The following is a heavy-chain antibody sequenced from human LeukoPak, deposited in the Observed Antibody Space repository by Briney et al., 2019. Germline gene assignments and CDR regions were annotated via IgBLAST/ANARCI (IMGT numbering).Heavy chain of an antibody. CDR1: GGSFSGYY. D-gene: IGHD3-10*01. CDR2: INHSGST. CDR3: ARESNYHGSGTGWFDP. J-gene: IGHJ5*02. V-gene: IGHV4-34*01. Sequence: SETLSLTCAVYGGSFSGYYWSWIRQPPGKGLEWIGEINHSGSTYYNPSLKSRVTISVDTSKNQLSLKLSSVTAADTAVYCARESNYHGSGTGWFDPWGQGTLVTVSS.